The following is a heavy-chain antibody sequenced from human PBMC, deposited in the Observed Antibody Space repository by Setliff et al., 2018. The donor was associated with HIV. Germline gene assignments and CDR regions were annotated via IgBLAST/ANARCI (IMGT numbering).Heavy chain of an antibody. D-gene: IGHD3-10*01. CDR1: GGSLSGYY. CDR3: AREGGQGYSGSGSFYHRNFDL. Sequence: SETLSLTCAVYGGSLSGYYWSWVRQSPGRGLEWIGEINQSGNTNFNPSLESRLIISVDTSKSQFSLKLTSVTAADTALYSCAREGGQGYSGSGSFYHRNFDLWGRGTLVTVSS. V-gene: IGHV4-34*01. J-gene: IGHJ2*01. CDR2: INQSGNT.